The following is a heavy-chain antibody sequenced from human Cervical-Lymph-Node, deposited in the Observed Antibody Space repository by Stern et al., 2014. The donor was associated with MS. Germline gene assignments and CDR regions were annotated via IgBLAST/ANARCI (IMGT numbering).Heavy chain of an antibody. CDR2: ISSGGSYI. D-gene: IGHD4-23*01. Sequence: VQLVESGGGLVKPGGSLRLSCAASGFTFSSYSMNWVRQAPGKGLEWVASISSGGSYIDYADSLKVRFTISRDNAKNSLYLQMNSLRAEDTAVYYCARGRGGNYRYYFDYWGQGTLVTVSS. J-gene: IGHJ4*02. CDR3: ARGRGGNYRYYFDY. CDR1: GFTFSSYS. V-gene: IGHV3-21*01.